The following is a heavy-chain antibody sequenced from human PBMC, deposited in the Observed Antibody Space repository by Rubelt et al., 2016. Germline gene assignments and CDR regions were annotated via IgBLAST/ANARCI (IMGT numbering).Heavy chain of an antibody. CDR1: GFTFSSYS. V-gene: IGHV3-48*02. D-gene: IGHD6-6*01. CDR3: ARDYGAARHGIPGFDY. J-gene: IGHJ4*02. Sequence: EVQLLESGGGLVQPGGSLRLSCAASGFTFSSYSMNWVRQAPGKGLEWVSYISSSSSTIYYADFVKGRFTISRDKAKNSLYLQMNSLRDEDTAVYYCARDYGAARHGIPGFDYWGQGTLVTVSS. CDR2: ISSSSSTI.